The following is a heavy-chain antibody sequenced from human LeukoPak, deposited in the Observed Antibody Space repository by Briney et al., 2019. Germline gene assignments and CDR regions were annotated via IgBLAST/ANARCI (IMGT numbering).Heavy chain of an antibody. D-gene: IGHD5-18*01. V-gene: IGHV3-33*08. J-gene: IGHJ4*02. CDR3: ARAPTGYNYGYGSEPCFDY. Sequence: GGSLILSCAASGFTFSSYGMNWVRQAPGKGLEWVAVIWYGGSNEYYADSVKGRFTISRDNSKNTVYLQMSSLRAEDTALYYCARAPTGYNYGYGSEPCFDYWGQGSLVTVSS. CDR1: GFTFSSYG. CDR2: IWYGGSNE.